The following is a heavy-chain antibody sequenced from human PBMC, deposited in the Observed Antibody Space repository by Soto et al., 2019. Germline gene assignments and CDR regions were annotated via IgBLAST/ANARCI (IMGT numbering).Heavy chain of an antibody. Sequence: QVQLVESGGGVVQPGRSLRLSCAASGFTFSSYGMHWVRQAPGKGLEWVAVISYDGSNKYYADSVKGRFTISRDNSKSTLYLQMNSLRAEDTAVYYCAKEDNYYDSSGYAGDYWGQGTLVTVSS. D-gene: IGHD3-22*01. CDR3: AKEDNYYDSSGYAGDY. CDR2: ISYDGSNK. J-gene: IGHJ4*02. V-gene: IGHV3-30*18. CDR1: GFTFSSYG.